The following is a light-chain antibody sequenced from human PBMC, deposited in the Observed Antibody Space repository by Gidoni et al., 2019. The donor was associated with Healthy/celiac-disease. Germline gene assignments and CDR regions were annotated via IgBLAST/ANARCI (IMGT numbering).Light chain of an antibody. CDR3: AAWDDSLSGLP. Sequence: QSVLTQPPSASGTPGQRVTISCSGSSSNIGSNYVYWYPQLPGTAPKLLIYRNNQRPSGVPDRFSGSKSGTSASLAISGLRSEDEADYYCAAWDDSLSGLPFGTGTKVTVL. CDR2: RNN. V-gene: IGLV1-47*01. CDR1: SSNIGSNY. J-gene: IGLJ1*01.